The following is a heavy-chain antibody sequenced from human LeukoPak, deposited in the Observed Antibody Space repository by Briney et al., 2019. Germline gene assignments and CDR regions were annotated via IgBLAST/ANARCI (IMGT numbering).Heavy chain of an antibody. J-gene: IGHJ6*03. V-gene: IGHV3-30*02. CDR3: AKDDCSSTSCYWGDYYYYMDV. CDR2: IRYDGSNK. Sequence: PGGSLRLSCAASGFTFSSYGMHWVRQPPGKGLEWVAFIRYDGSNKYYADSVKGRFTISRDNSKNTLYLQMNSLRAEDTAVYYCAKDDCSSTSCYWGDYYYYMDVWGKGTTVTVSS. D-gene: IGHD2-2*01. CDR1: GFTFSSYG.